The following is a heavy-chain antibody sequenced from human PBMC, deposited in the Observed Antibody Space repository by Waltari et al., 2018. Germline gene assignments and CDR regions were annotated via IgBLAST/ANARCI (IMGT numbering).Heavy chain of an antibody. CDR1: GGTFSSYA. Sequence: QGQLVQSGAEVKKPGSSVKVSCKASGGTFSSYAISWVRQAPGQGLEWMGGIIPIFGTANYAQKFQVRVTITADESTCTAYMALSSLSSEDRAVYYCAGYYASSGFDYWGQGTLVTVSS. J-gene: IGHJ4*02. V-gene: IGHV1-69*01. CDR3: AGYYASSGFDY. CDR2: IIPIFGTA. D-gene: IGHD3-22*01.